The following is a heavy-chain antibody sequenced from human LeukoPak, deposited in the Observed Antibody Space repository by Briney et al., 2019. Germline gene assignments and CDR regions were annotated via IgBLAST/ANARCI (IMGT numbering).Heavy chain of an antibody. CDR1: GFTFSSYW. D-gene: IGHD2-2*02. V-gene: IGHV3-7*01. Sequence: GSLRLSCAASGFTFSSYWMHWVRQAPGKGLEWVATIKRDGSEKYYVDSVEGRFTISRDNAKNSLYLQMNSLRAEETAVYYCAREGRELAYCSGSTCYSSGPIDSWGQGTLVTVSS. CDR2: IKRDGSEK. CDR3: AREGRELAYCSGSTCYSSGPIDS. J-gene: IGHJ4*02.